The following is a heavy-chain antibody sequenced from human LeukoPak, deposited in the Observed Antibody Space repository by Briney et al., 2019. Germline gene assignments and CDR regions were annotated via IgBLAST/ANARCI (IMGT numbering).Heavy chain of an antibody. CDR3: AELGITMIGGV. CDR2: IKEDGSEK. J-gene: IGHJ6*04. Sequence: PGGSLRLSCAASGFTFTRYWMTWVRQAPGKGLELVANIKEDGSEKYYVDSVKGRFTISRDNAKNSLYLQMNSLRAEDTAVYYCAELGITMIGGVWGKGTTVTISS. CDR1: GFTFTRYW. V-gene: IGHV3-7*01. D-gene: IGHD3-10*02.